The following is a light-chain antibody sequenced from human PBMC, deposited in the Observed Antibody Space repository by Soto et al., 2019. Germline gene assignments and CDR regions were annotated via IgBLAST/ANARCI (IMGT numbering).Light chain of an antibody. CDR1: SSNIGAGYD. J-gene: IGLJ3*02. CDR2: GNS. V-gene: IGLV1-40*01. Sequence: QSVLTQPPSVSGAPGQRVTISCTGSSSNIGAGYDVHWYQQLPGTAPKLLIYGNSNRPSGVPDRFAGSKSGTSASLAISGLRSEDEADYYCAARDDSLSGHWVFGGGTKLTVL. CDR3: AARDDSLSGHWV.